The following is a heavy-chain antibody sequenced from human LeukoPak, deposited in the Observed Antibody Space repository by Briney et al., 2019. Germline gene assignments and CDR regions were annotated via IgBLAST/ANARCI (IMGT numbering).Heavy chain of an antibody. CDR3: ARRVLLYDILTAYSRYYYYYMDV. CDR1: GYNFSSYD. Sequence: ASVKVCCKASGYNFSSYDINWVRQATGQGLEWMGWMNPSSGNTGYAQKFQGRVTMTRNTSINTAYMELSSLRSEDTAVYYCARRVLLYDILTAYSRYYYYYMDVWGRGTTVTISS. J-gene: IGHJ6*03. D-gene: IGHD3-9*01. CDR2: MNPSSGNT. V-gene: IGHV1-8*01.